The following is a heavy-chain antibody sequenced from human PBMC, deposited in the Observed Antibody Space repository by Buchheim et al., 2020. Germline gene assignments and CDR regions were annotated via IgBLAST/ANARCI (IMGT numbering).Heavy chain of an antibody. D-gene: IGHD1/OR15-1a*01. CDR2: IWYDGSNK. Sequence: QVQLVESGGGVVQPGRSLRLSCAASGFTFSSYGMHWVRQAPGKGLEWVAVIWYDGSNKYYADPVKGRFTISRDNSKNTLYLQMNSLRGEDKAVYYCGRDLGSNWNNAPFDYWGQGTL. CDR1: GFTFSSYG. J-gene: IGHJ4*02. V-gene: IGHV3-33*01. CDR3: GRDLGSNWNNAPFDY.